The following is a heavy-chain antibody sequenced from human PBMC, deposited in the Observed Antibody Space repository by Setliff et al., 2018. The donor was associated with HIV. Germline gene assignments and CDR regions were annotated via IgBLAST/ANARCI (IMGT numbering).Heavy chain of an antibody. D-gene: IGHD2-21*01. CDR2: INAGNGNT. CDR3: AKDGGELC. V-gene: IGHV1-3*01. CDR1: GYTFTSYS. J-gene: IGHJ4*02. Sequence: ASVKVSCKASGYTFTSYSMHWVRQAPGQRLEWMGWINAGNGNTKYSQKFQGRVTMTRDTSINTAYMELSRLRSDDTAMYYCAKDGGELCWGQGTLVTVSS.